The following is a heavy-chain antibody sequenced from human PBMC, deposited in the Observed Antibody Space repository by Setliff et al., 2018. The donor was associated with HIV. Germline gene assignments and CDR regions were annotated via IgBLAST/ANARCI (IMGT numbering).Heavy chain of an antibody. Sequence: GGSLRLSCAASGFTASGFTFNNAWMNWIRQTPGKGLEWVGRIKSKTDGGTTDYTAPVKGRLTISRDDSKNTLYLQMNSLKTEDTALYYCTTAPGSGWSTDAFDIWGQGTMVTVSS. D-gene: IGHD6-19*01. V-gene: IGHV3-15*01. CDR1: GFTFNNAW. J-gene: IGHJ3*02. CDR3: TTAPGSGWSTDAFDI. CDR2: IKSKTDGGTT.